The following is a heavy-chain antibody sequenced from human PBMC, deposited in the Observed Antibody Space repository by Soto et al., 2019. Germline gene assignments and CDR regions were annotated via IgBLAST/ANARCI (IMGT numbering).Heavy chain of an antibody. J-gene: IGHJ6*02. D-gene: IGHD3-22*01. CDR2: IKSKTDGGTT. Sequence: PGGSLRLSCVASGFTFRSAWMSWVRQAPGKGLEWVGRIKSKTDGGTTDYAAPVKGRFTISRDDSKNTLYLQMNSLKTEDTAVYYCIKRTGGYDSSGYYYSYGMDVWGQGTTVTVSS. V-gene: IGHV3-15*01. CDR1: GFTFRSAW. CDR3: IKRTGGYDSSGYYYSYGMDV.